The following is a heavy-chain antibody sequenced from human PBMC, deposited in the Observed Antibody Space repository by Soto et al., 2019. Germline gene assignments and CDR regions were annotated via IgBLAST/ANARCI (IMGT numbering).Heavy chain of an antibody. CDR2: IYYSGST. CDR3: ARSDGRY. V-gene: IGHV4-59*01. CDR1: GGSISSYY. Sequence: QVQLQESGPGLVKPSETLSLTCTVSGGSISSYYWSWIRQPPGKGLEWIGYIYYSGSTKYNPFLKSRVTISVDTSKNQFSLKLSSVTAADTAVYYCARSDGRYWGQGTLVTVSS. J-gene: IGHJ4*02.